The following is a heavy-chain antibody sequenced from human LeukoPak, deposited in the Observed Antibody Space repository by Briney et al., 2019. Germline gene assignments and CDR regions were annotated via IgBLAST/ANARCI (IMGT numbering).Heavy chain of an antibody. CDR1: GFTFSSYT. D-gene: IGHD3-10*01. V-gene: IGHV3-23*01. CDR3: EKDRGVEDDAFDI. Sequence: GGSLRLSCAASGFTFSSYTMSWVRQAPGKGLEWVSAISSSRGSTYYADSVKGRFTISRDNSKNTQYLQLNILRAEDRAVYYCEKDRGVEDDAFDIWGQGTMVTVSS. CDR2: ISSSRGST. J-gene: IGHJ3*02.